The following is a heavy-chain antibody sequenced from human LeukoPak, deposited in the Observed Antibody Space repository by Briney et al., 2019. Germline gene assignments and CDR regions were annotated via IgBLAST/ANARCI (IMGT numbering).Heavy chain of an antibody. CDR3: ARSGYSYALKNYFDY. D-gene: IGHD5-18*01. CDR2: IYYSGST. CDR1: GFTFSSYG. V-gene: IGHV4-38-2*01. J-gene: IGHJ4*02. Sequence: GTLRLSCAASGFTFSSYGMSWVRQPPGKGLEGIGSIYYSGSTYYNPSLKSRVTISVDTSKNQFSLKLSSVTAADTAVYYCARSGYSYALKNYFDYWGQGTLVTVSS.